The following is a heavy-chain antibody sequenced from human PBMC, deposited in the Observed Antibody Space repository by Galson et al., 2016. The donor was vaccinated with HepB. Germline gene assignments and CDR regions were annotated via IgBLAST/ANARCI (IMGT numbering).Heavy chain of an antibody. CDR1: GGSISRGYYY. CDR2: ISYSGST. D-gene: IGHD2-8*02. Sequence: TLSLTCTVSGGSISRGYYYWSWIRQLPGKGLEWIGYISYSGSTDYNPSLQSRVTISADTSKNQLSLMLSSVTAADTAVYFCARDHCTGGVCYSSPWYYGMDVWGQGTTVTV. V-gene: IGHV4-31*03. CDR3: ARDHCTGGVCYSSPWYYGMDV. J-gene: IGHJ6*02.